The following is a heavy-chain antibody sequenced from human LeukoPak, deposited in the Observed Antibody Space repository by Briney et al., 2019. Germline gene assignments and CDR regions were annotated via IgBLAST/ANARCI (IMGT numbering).Heavy chain of an antibody. Sequence: PGGSLRLSCAASGFTFSSYAMHWVRQAPGKGLEWVAVMSYDGGTKYYAESVKGRFTISRDNSKNTLYLQMNSLRAEDTAVYYCAKLVTHFDYWGQGTLVTVSS. CDR2: MSYDGGTK. D-gene: IGHD4-23*01. V-gene: IGHV3-30*18. CDR3: AKLVTHFDY. CDR1: GFTFSSYA. J-gene: IGHJ4*02.